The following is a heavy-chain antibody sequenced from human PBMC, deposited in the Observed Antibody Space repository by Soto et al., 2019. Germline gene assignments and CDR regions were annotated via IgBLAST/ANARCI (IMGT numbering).Heavy chain of an antibody. CDR1: GGSICSGVFD. D-gene: IGHD3-22*01. CDR3: ARSSGLEYDSSGYSYYFDY. J-gene: IGHJ4*02. V-gene: IGHV4-31*03. Sequence: PSETPSLTCTVSGGSICSGVFDGSWIHQHPGKGLEWIGYIYYSGSTYYNPSLKSRVTISVDSSKNQFSLKLSSVTAADTAVFYCARSSGLEYDSSGYSYYFDYWGQGTLLTVSS. CDR2: IYYSGST.